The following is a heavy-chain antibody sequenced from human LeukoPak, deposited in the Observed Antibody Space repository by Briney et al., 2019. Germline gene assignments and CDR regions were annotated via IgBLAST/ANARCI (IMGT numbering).Heavy chain of an antibody. V-gene: IGHV3-23*01. CDR3: ARYRAGDIDEHYFDL. D-gene: IGHD2-15*01. CDR1: GFTFSSSA. Sequence: PGGSLRLSCAASGFTFSSSAMSWVRQAPGKGLEWVSAISGSGGSTYYTDSIKGRFSISRDNANNSLYLQMTSLRVEDTALYYCARYRAGDIDEHYFDLWGQGTLVTVSS. CDR2: ISGSGGST. J-gene: IGHJ4*02.